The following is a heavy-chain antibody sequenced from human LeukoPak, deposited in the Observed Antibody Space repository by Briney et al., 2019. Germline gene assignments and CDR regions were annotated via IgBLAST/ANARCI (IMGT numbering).Heavy chain of an antibody. CDR3: ARVGGVVGVYGMDV. D-gene: IGHD3-3*01. CDR2: IYYSGST. J-gene: IGHJ6*02. V-gene: IGHV4-59*01. Sequence: PSETLSLTCTVSGGSISSYYWSWIRQPPGKGLEWIGYIYYSGSTNYNPSLKSRVTISVDTSKNQFSLKLSSVTAADTAVYYCARVGGVVGVYGMDVWGQGTTVTVSS. CDR1: GGSISSYY.